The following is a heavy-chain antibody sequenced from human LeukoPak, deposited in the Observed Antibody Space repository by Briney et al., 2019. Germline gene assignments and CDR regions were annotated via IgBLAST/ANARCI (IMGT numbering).Heavy chain of an antibody. CDR2: TDGTYT. CDR1: GFTFSSYW. CDR3: AITVDCRATTDCYSYFHH. Sequence: SGGSLRLSCAAFGFTFSSYWMHWVRQAPGKGPVWVSRTDGTYTEYADSVKGRSTISRDNAKDTLYLQVNSLRAEDTAVYYCAITVDCRATTDCYSYFHHWGQGTLVTVSS. J-gene: IGHJ1*01. D-gene: IGHD2-21*02. V-gene: IGHV3-74*03.